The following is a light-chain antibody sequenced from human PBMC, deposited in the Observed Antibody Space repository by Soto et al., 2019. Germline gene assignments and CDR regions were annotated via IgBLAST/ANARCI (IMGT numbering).Light chain of an antibody. CDR3: QQYGSSPPFT. CDR2: DVS. CDR1: QNLNSNF. V-gene: IGKV3-20*01. Sequence: ETVLTQSPGTLSLSPGERATLSCRASQNLNSNFLAWYQQKPGQAPRLLIYDVSNRATGIPDRFSGSGSGTDFTLTISRLEPEDFAVYYCQQYGSSPPFTFGPGTKVDIK. J-gene: IGKJ3*01.